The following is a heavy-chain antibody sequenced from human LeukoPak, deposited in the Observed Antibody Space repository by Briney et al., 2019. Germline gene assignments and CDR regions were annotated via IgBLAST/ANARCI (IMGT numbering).Heavy chain of an antibody. CDR1: GGSISSSSFY. J-gene: IGHJ4*02. CDR3: ASQGVIAARPLDY. Sequence: SETLSLTCTVSGGSISSSSFYWGWIRQTPGKGLEWIGSVYYSGSIYYNPSLESRVTLSADTSKNRFSLRLSSVTAADTAVYYCASQGVIAARPLDYWGQGTLVTVSS. V-gene: IGHV4-39*02. D-gene: IGHD6-6*01. CDR2: VYYSGSI.